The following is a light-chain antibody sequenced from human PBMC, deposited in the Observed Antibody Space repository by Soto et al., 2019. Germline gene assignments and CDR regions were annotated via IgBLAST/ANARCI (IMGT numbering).Light chain of an antibody. J-gene: IGLJ7*01. CDR2: EVS. Sequence: QSALTQPASVSGSPGQSITISCTGTGSDVGGYNYVSWYQQHPGKAPKLMIYEVSNRPSGVSNRFSGSKSGNTASLTISGLQTEDETDYYFSSYTSISTAVFGGGTQLTVL. CDR3: SSYTSISTAV. CDR1: GSDVGGYNY. V-gene: IGLV2-14*01.